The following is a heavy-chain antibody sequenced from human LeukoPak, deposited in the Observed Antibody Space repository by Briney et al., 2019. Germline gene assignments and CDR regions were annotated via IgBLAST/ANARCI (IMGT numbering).Heavy chain of an antibody. Sequence: SETLSLTCAVYRGSFSGYYWSWIRQPPGKGLEWIGEINHSGSTNYIPSLESRVTLSVDTSKNQFSLNLNSVTAADTAVYYCARHRKRSGGYFGSGHDGFDIWGQGTMVTVSS. D-gene: IGHD3-22*01. CDR3: ARHRKRSGGYFGSGHDGFDI. J-gene: IGHJ3*02. V-gene: IGHV4-34*01. CDR2: INHSGST. CDR1: RGSFSGYY.